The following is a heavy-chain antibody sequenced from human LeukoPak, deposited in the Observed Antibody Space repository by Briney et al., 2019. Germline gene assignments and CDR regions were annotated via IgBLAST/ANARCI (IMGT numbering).Heavy chain of an antibody. CDR3: ARTYYYDSSGYWNFDY. CDR2: IIPIFGTA. D-gene: IGHD3-22*01. Sequence: ASVKVSCKASGGTFSSYVISWVRQAPGQGLEWMGGIIPIFGTANYAQKFQGRVTITTDESTSTAYMELSSLRSEDTAVYYCARTYYYDSSGYWNFDYWGQGTLVTVSS. J-gene: IGHJ4*02. CDR1: GGTFSSYV. V-gene: IGHV1-69*05.